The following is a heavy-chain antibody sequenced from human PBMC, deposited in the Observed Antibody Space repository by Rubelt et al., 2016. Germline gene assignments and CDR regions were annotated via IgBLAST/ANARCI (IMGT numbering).Heavy chain of an antibody. V-gene: IGHV4-34*01. Sequence: QVQLQQWGAGLLKPSETLSLTCAVYGGSFSGYYWSWIRQPPGKGLEWIGEINHSGSTNYNPSFMSRGTRSVDMSKNQFSLKLSSVTAADTAVYYCARHYGDLTSYYNYYGMDVWGQGTTVTVSS. CDR3: ARHYGDLTSYYNYYGMDV. D-gene: IGHD4/OR15-4a*01. CDR1: GGSFSGYY. J-gene: IGHJ6*02. CDR2: INHSGST.